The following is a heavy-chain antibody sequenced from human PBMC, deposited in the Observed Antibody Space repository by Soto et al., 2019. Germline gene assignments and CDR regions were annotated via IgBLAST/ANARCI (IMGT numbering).Heavy chain of an antibody. Sequence: QVQLVESGGGVVPPGTSLRLSCGGSGFTFRSYVIHWVSQAPGKGLEWVARTSYDGSNNFYGDSVKGRFAISRENSRNTVELQMDSLRLEDTALYYCARWGTTGGLDVWGQGTLVSVSS. CDR1: GFTFRSYV. J-gene: IGHJ4*02. V-gene: IGHV3-33*05. D-gene: IGHD3-16*01. CDR2: TSYDGSNN. CDR3: ARWGTTGGLDV.